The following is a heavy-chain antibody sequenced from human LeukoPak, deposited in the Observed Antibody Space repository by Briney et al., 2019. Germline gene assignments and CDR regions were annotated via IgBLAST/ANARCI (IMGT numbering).Heavy chain of an antibody. Sequence: GASVKVSCKASGYTFTSYGISWVRQAPGQGLEWMGGIIPIFGTANYAQKFQGRVTITADESTSTAYTELSSLRSEDTAVYYCARSSRGNYYYYYMDVWGKGTTVTVSS. V-gene: IGHV1-69*13. CDR2: IIPIFGTA. J-gene: IGHJ6*03. CDR3: ARSSRGNYYYYYMDV. CDR1: GYTFTSYG.